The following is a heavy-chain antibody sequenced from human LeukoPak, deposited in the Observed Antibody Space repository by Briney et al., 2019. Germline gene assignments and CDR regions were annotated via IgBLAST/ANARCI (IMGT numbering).Heavy chain of an antibody. CDR3: ARNVGWYSHDS. J-gene: IGHJ4*02. D-gene: IGHD6-19*01. V-gene: IGHV4-59*08. CDR1: GDSLSSHY. CDR2: IYGSGST. Sequence: SETLSLTCTVSGDSLSSHYWSWIRQPPGKGLEWVGYIYGSGSTHYDPSLRSRVTISEDTSKNQFSLKLTSVTAADTAVYYCARNVGWYSHDSWGQGTLVTVSS.